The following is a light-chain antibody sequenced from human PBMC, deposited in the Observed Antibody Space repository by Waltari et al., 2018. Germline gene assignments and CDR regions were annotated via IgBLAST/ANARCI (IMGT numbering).Light chain of an antibody. CDR3: QHYVRLPAT. J-gene: IGKJ1*01. CDR1: QSISSY. Sequence: EIGLTQSPGTLSLSPGEGATLSCRASQSISSYLAWYQQKPGQAPRLLMYSASRRATGIPDRFSGSGSGTDFSLTISRLEPEDSAVYYCQHYVRLPATFGQGTKVEVK. CDR2: SAS. V-gene: IGKV3-20*01.